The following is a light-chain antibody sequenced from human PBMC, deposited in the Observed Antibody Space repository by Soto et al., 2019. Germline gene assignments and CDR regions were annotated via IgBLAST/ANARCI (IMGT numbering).Light chain of an antibody. J-gene: IGKJ4*01. CDR1: QSVSSK. CDR2: GAS. V-gene: IGKV3-15*01. CDR3: QPYNNWPLT. Sequence: EIVMTQSPGTLSVSPGERATLSCRASQSVSSKLAWYQQKPGQAPRLLIYGASARATGIQVRFSGSGSGTEFTLTISSLQSEDFAVYYCQPYNNWPLTFGGGTKVEIK.